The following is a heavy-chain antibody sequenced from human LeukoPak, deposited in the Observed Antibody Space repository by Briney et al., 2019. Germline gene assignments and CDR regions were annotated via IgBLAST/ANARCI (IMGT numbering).Heavy chain of an antibody. CDR3: ARMTPDSPSFDY. Sequence: SGPALVKPTQTLTLTCTFSGFSLSTPEMCVTWIRQPPGKALEWLARIDWDDDKFYSPSLRTRLTISKDTPKNQVVLRMTNMDPVDTGTYYCARMTPDSPSFDYWGQGALITVPS. D-gene: IGHD2-15*01. CDR2: IDWDDDK. J-gene: IGHJ4*02. V-gene: IGHV2-70*17. CDR1: GFSLSTPEMC.